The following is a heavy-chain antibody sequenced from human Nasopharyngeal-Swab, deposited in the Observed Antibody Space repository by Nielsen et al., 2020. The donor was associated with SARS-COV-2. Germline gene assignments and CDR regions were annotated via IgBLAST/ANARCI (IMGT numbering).Heavy chain of an antibody. V-gene: IGHV4-34*01. D-gene: IGHD3-10*01. CDR3: GRVLGSLWLGECVFVY. J-gene: IGHJ4*02. Sequence: SETLSLTCAVSGGSFSGYYWSWIRQPPGKGLEWIGEINHSGSTNYNPSLKSRVTISVDTSTNQFSLELSSVPAADTAVYYCGRVLGSLWLGECVFVYWGQGGLVAVAS. CDR2: INHSGST. CDR1: GGSFSGYY.